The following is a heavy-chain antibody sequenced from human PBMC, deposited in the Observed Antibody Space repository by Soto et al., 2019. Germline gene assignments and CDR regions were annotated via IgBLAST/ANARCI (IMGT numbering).Heavy chain of an antibody. CDR1: GITFSNAW. CDR2: IKSKIDGGTT. V-gene: IGHV3-15*01. CDR3: TKGRYSSSLDFDS. Sequence: EVQLVESGGGLVKPGGSLRVSCAASGITFSNAWMTWVRQAPGKGLEWVGRIKSKIDGGTTDYGVPVKGRFTSSRDDSKNTLYLQMNSLKTEDTAVYYCTKGRYSSSLDFDSWGQGTLVTVSS. D-gene: IGHD6-6*01. J-gene: IGHJ4*02.